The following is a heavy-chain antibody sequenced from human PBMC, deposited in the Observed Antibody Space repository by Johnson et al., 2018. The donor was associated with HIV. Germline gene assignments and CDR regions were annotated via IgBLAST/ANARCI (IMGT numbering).Heavy chain of an antibody. D-gene: IGHD1-14*01. CDR3: AKESDHFDAVASDI. V-gene: IGHV3-30*18. Sequence: QVQLVESGGGVVQPGRSLRLSCAASGFTFSSYGMHWVRQAPGKGLEWVAVISYDGSNKYYADSVKGRFTISRDNSKNTLYLQMNSLRAEDTAVYYCAKESDHFDAVASDIWGQGTMVTVSS. CDR1: GFTFSSYG. CDR2: ISYDGSNK. J-gene: IGHJ3*02.